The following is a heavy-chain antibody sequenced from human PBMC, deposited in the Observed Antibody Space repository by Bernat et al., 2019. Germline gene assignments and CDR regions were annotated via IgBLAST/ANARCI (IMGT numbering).Heavy chain of an antibody. Sequence: EVQLVESGGGLVQPGGSLRLSCAASGSTFSSHAMSWVRQAPGRGLEWVPAISGSGGSKYYADSVKGRFTISRDNAKKTLYLQMNSVRAEDTAVYYCAKSNQRARPLEVYWGQGTLVTVSS. CDR1: GSTFSSHA. J-gene: IGHJ4*02. V-gene: IGHV3-23*04. D-gene: IGHD6-25*01. CDR2: ISGSGGSK. CDR3: AKSNQRARPLEVY.